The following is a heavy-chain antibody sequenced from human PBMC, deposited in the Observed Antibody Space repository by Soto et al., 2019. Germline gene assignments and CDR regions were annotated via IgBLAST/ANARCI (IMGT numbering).Heavy chain of an antibody. CDR2: IYHSGMP. Sequence: SETLSLTCAVSGYSISSGYYWGWIRQPPGKGLEWIGSIYHSGMPFYDPSLRSRVTISIDRSNDQFSLNLKSVTAADTAVYYCARERGGYGLFDSWGQGTLVTVSS. CDR3: ARERGGYGLFDS. J-gene: IGHJ4*02. CDR1: GYSISSGYY. D-gene: IGHD5-18*01. V-gene: IGHV4-38-2*02.